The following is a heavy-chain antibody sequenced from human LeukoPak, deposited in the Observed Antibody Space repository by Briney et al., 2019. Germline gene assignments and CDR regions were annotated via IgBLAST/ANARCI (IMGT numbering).Heavy chain of an antibody. Sequence: ASVKVSCKASGYTFTSYGISWVRQAPGQGLEWMGWISAYNGNTNYAQKLQGRVTMTTDTSTSTAYMELRSLRSGDTAVYYCARTYYYDSSGYYYQAFDIWGQGTMVTVSS. V-gene: IGHV1-18*01. CDR2: ISAYNGNT. CDR3: ARTYYYDSSGYYYQAFDI. CDR1: GYTFTSYG. D-gene: IGHD3-22*01. J-gene: IGHJ3*02.